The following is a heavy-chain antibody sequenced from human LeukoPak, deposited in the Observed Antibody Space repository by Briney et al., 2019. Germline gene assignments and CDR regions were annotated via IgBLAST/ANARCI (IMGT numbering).Heavy chain of an antibody. V-gene: IGHV3-7*05. Sequence: GPLRLSCTAAGFTFSSYYMSWVRQAPGKRLEWVAKINQDGSEGYYVDSVKGRFTISRDNAKSSLYLQMNSLRGEDTALYYCARGGQRRCDRWGQGTLVTVSS. J-gene: IGHJ5*02. CDR3: ARGGQRRCDR. CDR1: GFTFSSYY. CDR2: INQDGSEG.